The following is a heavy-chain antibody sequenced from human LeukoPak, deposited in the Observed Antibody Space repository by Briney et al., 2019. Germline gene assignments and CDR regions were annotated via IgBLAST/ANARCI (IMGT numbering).Heavy chain of an antibody. Sequence: GESLKISCKGSGYSFTSYWIGWVRQMPGEGLEWMGIIYPGDSDTRYSPSFQGQVTISADKSISTAYLQWSSLKASDTAMYYCARHRGDYRDAFDIWGQGTMVTVSS. J-gene: IGHJ3*02. D-gene: IGHD4-11*01. CDR2: IYPGDSDT. CDR1: GYSFTSYW. V-gene: IGHV5-51*01. CDR3: ARHRGDYRDAFDI.